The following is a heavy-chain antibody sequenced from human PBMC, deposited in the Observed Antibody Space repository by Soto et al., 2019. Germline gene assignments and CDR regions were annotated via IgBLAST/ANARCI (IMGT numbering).Heavy chain of an antibody. V-gene: IGHV3-23*01. CDR2: SYSTGGT. D-gene: IGHD3-9*01. J-gene: IGHJ4*02. Sequence: GGSMRLSCAASGFTLAKYTMGWVRQAPGKGLEWVAESYSTGGTEYADSVKGRFTIFRDSSKSTLFLQMNSLGVGDMALYYCARDREPDGIWTFDSWGQGTLVTVSS. CDR3: ARDREPDGIWTFDS. CDR1: GFTLAKYT.